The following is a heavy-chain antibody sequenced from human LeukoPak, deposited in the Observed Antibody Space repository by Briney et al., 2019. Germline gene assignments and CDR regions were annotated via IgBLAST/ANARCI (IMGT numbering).Heavy chain of an antibody. Sequence: KPSETLSLTCTVSGGSISSATHYWGWIRQPPGKGLEWIGYVYSSGSTNYNPSLKSRVTISVDMSKNQFSLKLSSVTAADTAVYYCARRGWAAHIDYWGQGTLVTVSS. V-gene: IGHV4-61*05. CDR3: ARRGWAAHIDY. J-gene: IGHJ4*02. CDR1: GGSISSATHY. D-gene: IGHD6-19*01. CDR2: VYSSGST.